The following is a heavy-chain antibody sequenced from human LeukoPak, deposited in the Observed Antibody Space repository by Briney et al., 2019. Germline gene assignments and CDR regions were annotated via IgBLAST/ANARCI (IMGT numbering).Heavy chain of an antibody. V-gene: IGHV4-39*07. CDR3: ARAGLPAACIDP. D-gene: IGHD2-2*01. J-gene: IGHJ5*02. Sequence: ASETLSLTCSVSGGSIISSSYYWGWIRQPPGKGLEWIGSIYYSGNSYNNPSLKSRVTISVDTSKNQFSLKLSSVTAADTAVYYCARAGLPAACIDPWGQGTLVTVSS. CDR1: GGSIISSSYY. CDR2: IYYSGNS.